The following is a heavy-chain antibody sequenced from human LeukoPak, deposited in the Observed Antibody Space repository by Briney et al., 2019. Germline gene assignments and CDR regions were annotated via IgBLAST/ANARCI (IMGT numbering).Heavy chain of an antibody. CDR3: ARVRSEMATYFDY. Sequence: PSETLSLTCTVSGGSISSYYWSWIRQPPGKGLEWIGYIYYSGSTNHNPSLKSRVTISVDTSKNQFSLKLSSVTAADTAVYYCARVRSEMATYFDYWGQGTLVTVSS. D-gene: IGHD5-24*01. J-gene: IGHJ4*02. V-gene: IGHV4-59*01. CDR1: GGSISSYY. CDR2: IYYSGST.